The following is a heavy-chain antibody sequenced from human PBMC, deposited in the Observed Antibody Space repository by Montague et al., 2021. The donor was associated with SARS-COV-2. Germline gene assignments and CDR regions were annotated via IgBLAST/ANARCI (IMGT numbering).Heavy chain of an antibody. J-gene: IGHJ4*02. CDR2: ISYSGST. Sequence: TLSLTCTVYGDSISSGGYFWNWIRQHPEKGLEYIGYISYSGSTDYNPSFRSRVSISMDTSANQFSLKMNSVTAADTAVYYCAESRRLGSSKPFEYWGQGVLVTVSS. CDR3: AESRRLGSSKPFEY. V-gene: IGHV4-31*03. D-gene: IGHD4-11*01. CDR1: GDSISSGGYF.